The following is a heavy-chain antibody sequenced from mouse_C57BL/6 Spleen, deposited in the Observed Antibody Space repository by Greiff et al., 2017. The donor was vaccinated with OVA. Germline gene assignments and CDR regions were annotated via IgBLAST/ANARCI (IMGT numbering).Heavy chain of an antibody. CDR1: GYTFTSYW. J-gene: IGHJ3*01. V-gene: IGHV1-64*01. CDR2: IHPNSGST. Sequence: QVQLQQPGAELVKPGASVKLSCKASGYTFTSYWMHWVKQRPGQGLEWIGMIHPNSGSTNYNEKFKSKATLTVDKSSSTAYMQLSSLTSEDSAVYYCASVYYGHPGGLFAYWGQGSLVTVSA. CDR3: ASVYYGHPGGLFAY. D-gene: IGHD2-1*01.